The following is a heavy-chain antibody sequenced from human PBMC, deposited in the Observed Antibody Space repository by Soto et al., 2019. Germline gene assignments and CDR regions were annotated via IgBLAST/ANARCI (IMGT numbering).Heavy chain of an antibody. Sequence: QVQLVESGGGVVQPGRSLRLSCSASGFTFTNYALHWVRQAPGKGLEWVAVISYDGRSEYYADSVKGRFTISRHNSENTLYLQMTSLRLEDTAVYYCARAGLITMVRGVRTYYFGMDVWGGGATVTVS. D-gene: IGHD3-10*01. V-gene: IGHV3-30*04. CDR1: GFTFTNYA. J-gene: IGHJ6*02. CDR3: ARAGLITMVRGVRTYYFGMDV. CDR2: ISYDGRSE.